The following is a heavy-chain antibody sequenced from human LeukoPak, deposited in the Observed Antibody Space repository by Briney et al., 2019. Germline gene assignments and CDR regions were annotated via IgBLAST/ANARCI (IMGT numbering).Heavy chain of an antibody. Sequence: ASVKVSCTASGYTFTSYAMHWVRQAPGQRLEWMGWINAGNGNTKYSQKFQGRVTITRDTSASTAYMELSSLRSEDTAVYYCAGCGGDRYYYGMDVWGQGTTVTVSS. CDR1: GYTFTSYA. CDR2: INAGNGNT. J-gene: IGHJ6*02. V-gene: IGHV1-3*01. D-gene: IGHD2-21*02. CDR3: AGCGGDRYYYGMDV.